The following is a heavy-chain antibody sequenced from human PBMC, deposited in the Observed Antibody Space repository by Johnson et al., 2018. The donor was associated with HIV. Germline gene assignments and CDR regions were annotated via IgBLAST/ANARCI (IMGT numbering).Heavy chain of an antibody. CDR3: ARGRWLQNDAFDI. Sequence: VQLVESGGGLIQPGGSLRLSCAASGFTVSSNYMSWVRQAPGKGLEWVSIIYSGGSTYYPGSVKGRFTISRENAKNSLYLQMNSLRAGDTAVYYCARGRWLQNDAFDIWGQGTMVTVSS. CDR2: IYSGGST. D-gene: IGHD5-24*01. J-gene: IGHJ3*02. V-gene: IGHV3-53*01. CDR1: GFTVSSNY.